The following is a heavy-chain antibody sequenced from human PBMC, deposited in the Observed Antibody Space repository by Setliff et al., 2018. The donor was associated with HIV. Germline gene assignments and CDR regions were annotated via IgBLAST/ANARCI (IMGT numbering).Heavy chain of an antibody. Sequence: GGSLRLSCAASGFTFINYAMSWVRQAPGKGLEWVSLISGSGITTDYADSVKGRFIISRDNSKNTLYLQMNSLRADDTAVYYCAKDPPGDYNGMPGDIWGQGTMVT. J-gene: IGHJ3*02. CDR3: AKDPPGDYNGMPGDI. CDR2: ISGSGITT. V-gene: IGHV3-23*01. D-gene: IGHD3-10*01. CDR1: GFTFINYA.